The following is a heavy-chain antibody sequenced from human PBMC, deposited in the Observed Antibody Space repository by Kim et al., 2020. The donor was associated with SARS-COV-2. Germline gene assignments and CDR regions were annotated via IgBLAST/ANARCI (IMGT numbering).Heavy chain of an antibody. J-gene: IGHJ3*01. V-gene: IGHV3-23*01. CDR1: GLTFTNYA. D-gene: IGHD3-16*01. CDR3: TNTPRGWGIGALDF. Sequence: GGSLRLSCAASGLTFTNYAMRWVRQAPGKGLEWVSSVRGNGAVKHYADSVRGRFTVSRDNSRNTVSLQLNSLRAEDTATYYCTNTPRGWGIGALDFWG. CDR2: VRGNGAVK.